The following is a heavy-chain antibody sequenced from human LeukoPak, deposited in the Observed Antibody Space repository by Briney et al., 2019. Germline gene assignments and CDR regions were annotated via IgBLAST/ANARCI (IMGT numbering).Heavy chain of an antibody. CDR3: ARVIKQWPSRFDAFDI. CDR1: GFTVSSNY. J-gene: IGHJ3*02. V-gene: IGHV3-53*01. CDR2: IYSGGST. Sequence: GGSLRLSCAASGFTVSSNYMSWVRQAPGKGLEWVSVIYSGGSTYYADSVKGRFTVSRDNSKNTLYLQVNSLRAEDTAVYYCARVIKQWPSRFDAFDIWGQGTMVTVSS. D-gene: IGHD6-19*01.